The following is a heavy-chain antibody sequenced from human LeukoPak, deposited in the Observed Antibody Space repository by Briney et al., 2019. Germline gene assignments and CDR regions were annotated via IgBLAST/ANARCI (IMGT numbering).Heavy chain of an antibody. Sequence: GGSLRLSCAASGFTVSTNYVSWVRQAPGKGLEWVSVIYRSGSTYYADSVKGRFTISRDNSKNTLYLQMNRLRAEDTAVYYCARDSGYDAFDIWGQGTMVTVSS. CDR1: GFTVSTNY. D-gene: IGHD5-12*01. V-gene: IGHV3-53*01. CDR3: ARDSGYDAFDI. CDR2: IYRSGST. J-gene: IGHJ3*02.